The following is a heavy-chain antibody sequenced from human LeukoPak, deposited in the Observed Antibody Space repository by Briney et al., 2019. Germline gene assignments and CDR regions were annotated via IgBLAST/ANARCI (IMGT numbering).Heavy chain of an antibody. D-gene: IGHD6-13*01. CDR1: GFTFSDYY. CDR2: ISSSGSTI. J-gene: IGHJ5*02. CDR3: AKDKKQQLVRYWFDP. Sequence: GGSLRLSCAASGFTFSDYYMSWIRQAPGKGLEWVSYISSSGSTIYYADSVKGRFTISRDNAKNSLYLQMNSLRAEDTAVYYCAKDKKQQLVRYWFDPWGQGTLVTVSS. V-gene: IGHV3-11*04.